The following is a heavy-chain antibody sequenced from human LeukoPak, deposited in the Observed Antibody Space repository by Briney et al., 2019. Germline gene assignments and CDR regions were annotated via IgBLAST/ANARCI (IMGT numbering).Heavy chain of an antibody. CDR2: ISYDGSNK. J-gene: IGHJ4*02. CDR1: GFTFSSYA. V-gene: IGHV3-30-3*01. CDR3: ARVASPHLDY. Sequence: GGSLRLSCAASGFTFSSYAMHWVRQAPGKGLEWVAVISYDGSNKYYADSVKGRFTISRDNSKNTLYLQMNSLRAEGTAVYYCARVASPHLDYWGQGTLVTVSS.